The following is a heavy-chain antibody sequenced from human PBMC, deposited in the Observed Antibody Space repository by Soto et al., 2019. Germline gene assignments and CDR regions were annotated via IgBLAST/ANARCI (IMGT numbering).Heavy chain of an antibody. Sequence: QVQLQQWGAGLLKPSETLSLTCAVYGGSFSGYYWSWIRQPPGKGLEWIGEINHSGSTNYNPSLKSRVTISVDTSKNQFSLKLSSVTAADTAVYYCARVTIFGVVIKALDYWGQGTLVTVSS. CDR3: ARVTIFGVVIKALDY. CDR1: GGSFSGYY. CDR2: INHSGST. J-gene: IGHJ4*02. D-gene: IGHD3-3*01. V-gene: IGHV4-34*01.